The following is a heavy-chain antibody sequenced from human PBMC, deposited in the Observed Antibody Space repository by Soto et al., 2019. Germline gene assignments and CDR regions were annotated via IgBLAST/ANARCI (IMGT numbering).Heavy chain of an antibody. CDR2: IHHSGNT. CDR3: ARDVGQYYDSSPTGLFDY. D-gene: IGHD3-22*01. Sequence: SETLSLTCAVSAVSGGSISSSNWWGWVRQSPWKGLEWIGEIHHSGNTNYNPSLKSRVTVLVDRSKNQFFLRLSSVTAADTAVYYCARDVGQYYDSSPTGLFDYWGQGTLVTVSS. J-gene: IGHJ4*02. V-gene: IGHV4-4*02. CDR1: GGSISSSNW.